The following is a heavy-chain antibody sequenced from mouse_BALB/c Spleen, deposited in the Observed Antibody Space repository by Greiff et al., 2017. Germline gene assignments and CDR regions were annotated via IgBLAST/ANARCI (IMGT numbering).Heavy chain of an antibody. Sequence: VQLQQSGPGLVKPSQSLSLTCTVTGYSITSDYAWNWIRQFPGNKLEWMGYISYSGSTSYNPSLKSRISITRDTSKNQFFLQLNSVTTEDTATYYCARYATAIFDYWGQGTTLTVSS. V-gene: IGHV3-2*02. J-gene: IGHJ2*01. CDR2: ISYSGST. D-gene: IGHD1-2*01. CDR1: GYSITSDYA. CDR3: ARYATAIFDY.